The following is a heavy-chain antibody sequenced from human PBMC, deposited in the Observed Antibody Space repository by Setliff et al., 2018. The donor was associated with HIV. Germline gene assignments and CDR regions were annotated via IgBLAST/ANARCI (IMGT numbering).Heavy chain of an antibody. Sequence: ASVKVSCKASGYTFSSNAIHWVRQAPGQSLEWMGWINAGNGNTKYSQKFQGRVSITRDTSASTVHMELSSLRSEDTAVYYCARDLSISNPYYDILTGPGVYWGQGTLVTVSS. CDR3: ARDLSISNPYYDILTGPGVY. D-gene: IGHD3-9*01. CDR1: GYTFSSNA. V-gene: IGHV1-3*01. J-gene: IGHJ4*02. CDR2: INAGNGNT.